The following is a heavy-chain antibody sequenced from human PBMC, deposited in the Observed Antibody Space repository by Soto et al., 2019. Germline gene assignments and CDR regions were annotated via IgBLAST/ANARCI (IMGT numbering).Heavy chain of an antibody. V-gene: IGHV5-10-1*01. Sequence: GESLKISCKGSGYSFAGYWITWVRQMPGKGLEWMGRIDPSDSQTYYSPSFRGHVTISAAKSITTVFLQWSSLRASDTAMYYWARQIYDSDSGPNFQYYFDSWDKGTLVTVAS. CDR3: ARQIYDSDSGPNFQYYFDS. CDR2: IDPSDSQT. D-gene: IGHD3-22*01. CDR1: GYSFAGYW. J-gene: IGHJ4*02.